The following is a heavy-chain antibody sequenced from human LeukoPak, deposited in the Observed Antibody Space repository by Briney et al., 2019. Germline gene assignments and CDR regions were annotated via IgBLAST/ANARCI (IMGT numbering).Heavy chain of an antibody. Sequence: GGSLRLSRAASGFTFSSYGMHWVRQAPGKGLEWVAVISYDGSNKYYADSVKGRFTISRDNSKNTLYLQMNSLRAEDTAVYHCARMTLYGSGTVHWGQGILVTVSS. J-gene: IGHJ4*02. V-gene: IGHV3-30*03. CDR2: ISYDGSNK. D-gene: IGHD3-10*01. CDR1: GFTFSSYG. CDR3: ARMTLYGSGTVH.